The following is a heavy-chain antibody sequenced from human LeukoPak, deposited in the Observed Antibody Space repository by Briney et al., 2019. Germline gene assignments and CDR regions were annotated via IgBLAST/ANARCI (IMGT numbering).Heavy chain of an antibody. Sequence: GESLNLSCKGSGYSFTSYWIGWVRQMPGKGLEWMGIIYPGDSGARYSPSFQGQVAISADKSISTAYLQWSSLKASDTAMYYCARRESLVSAFDYWGQGTLVIVSS. CDR3: ARRESLVSAFDY. CDR2: IYPGDSGA. CDR1: GYSFTSYW. V-gene: IGHV5-51*01. J-gene: IGHJ4*02.